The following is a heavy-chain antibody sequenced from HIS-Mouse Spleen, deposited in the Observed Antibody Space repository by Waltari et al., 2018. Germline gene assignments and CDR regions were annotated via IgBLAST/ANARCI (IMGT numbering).Heavy chain of an antibody. Sequence: EVQLVESGGGLVQLGGSLRLACAASGFPFSTYWMSWVRRAPGKGLEWVANIKQDGSEKYYVDSVKGRFTISRDNAKNSLYLQMNSLRAEDTAVYYCARERAAAADNWFDPWGQGTLVTVSS. CDR2: IKQDGSEK. CDR3: ARERAAAADNWFDP. V-gene: IGHV3-7*01. CDR1: GFPFSTYW. D-gene: IGHD6-13*01. J-gene: IGHJ5*02.